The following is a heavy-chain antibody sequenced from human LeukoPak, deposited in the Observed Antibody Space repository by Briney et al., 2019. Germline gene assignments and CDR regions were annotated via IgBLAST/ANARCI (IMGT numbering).Heavy chain of an antibody. D-gene: IGHD5-12*01. Sequence: SETLSLTCAVYGGSFSGYYWSWIRQPPGKGLEWIGEINHGGSTHYNPSLKSRVTISIDTSKNQFSLKLSSVTAADTAVYYCAGIPDHIDNWFDPWGQGTLVTVSS. J-gene: IGHJ5*02. CDR1: GGSFSGYY. CDR2: INHGGST. V-gene: IGHV4-34*01. CDR3: AGIPDHIDNWFDP.